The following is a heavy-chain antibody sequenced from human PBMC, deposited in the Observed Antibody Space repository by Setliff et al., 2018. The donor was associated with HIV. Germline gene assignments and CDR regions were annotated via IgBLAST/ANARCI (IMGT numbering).Heavy chain of an antibody. J-gene: IGHJ4*02. D-gene: IGHD6-19*01. Sequence: SETLSLTCAVYVGSFSGYYWTWIRQPPGKGLEWIGEINHSGSTNYNPSLKSRVTISVDTSKNQFSLKLSSVTAADTAVYYCARGQYSSGWYFLARGFDYWGQGTLVTVSS. CDR2: INHSGST. V-gene: IGHV4-34*01. CDR1: VGSFSGYY. CDR3: ARGQYSSGWYFLARGFDY.